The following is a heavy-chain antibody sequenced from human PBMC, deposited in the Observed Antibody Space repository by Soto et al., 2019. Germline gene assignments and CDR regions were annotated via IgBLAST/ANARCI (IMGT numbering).Heavy chain of an antibody. CDR3: ARESARQQIAYYFDY. Sequence: QVQLQQSGPGLVKPSHTLSLTCAISGDSVSSNSAAWHWIRQSPSRGLEWLGRTYYRSKWYNDSAVSVTSRITNNPDPPKNQFCLQLNSVTPEDTAVYYCARESARQQIAYYFDYWGQGTLVTVSS. CDR1: GDSVSSNSAA. D-gene: IGHD2-21*01. V-gene: IGHV6-1*01. CDR2: TYYRSKWYN. J-gene: IGHJ4*02.